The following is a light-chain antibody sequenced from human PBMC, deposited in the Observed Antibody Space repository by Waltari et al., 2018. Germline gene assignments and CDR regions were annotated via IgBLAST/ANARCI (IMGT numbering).Light chain of an antibody. CDR2: VNN. Sequence: QSVLTQPPSASGTPGQRVTISCSGSSSNIAINTVNWYQHLPGPAPRLLIYVNNRRPSGVPDRFSGSKSGTSASLAISGLQSEDEADYYCAAWDDTLNGPVFGGGTKLTVL. J-gene: IGLJ3*02. CDR3: AAWDDTLNGPV. V-gene: IGLV1-44*01. CDR1: SSNIAINT.